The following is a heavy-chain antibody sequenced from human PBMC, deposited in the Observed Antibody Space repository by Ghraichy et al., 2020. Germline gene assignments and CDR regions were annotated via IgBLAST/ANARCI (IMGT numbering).Heavy chain of an antibody. D-gene: IGHD6-19*01. CDR3: AGEEVAVTGTSYYYYGMAV. CDR2: IKQDGSEM. V-gene: IGHV3-7*03. Sequence: GGSLRLSCAASAFTFSSYWMNWVRQAPGKGREWVANIKQDGSEMYYVDSVKGRFTISRDNTKNSLYLQMHSLRAEDTAVYYCAGEEVAVTGTSYYYYGMAVWGQGTTVTVSS. CDR1: AFTFSSYW. J-gene: IGHJ6*02.